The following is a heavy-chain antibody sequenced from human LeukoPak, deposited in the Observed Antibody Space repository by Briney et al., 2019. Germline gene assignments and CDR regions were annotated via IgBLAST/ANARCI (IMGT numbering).Heavy chain of an antibody. CDR2: ITSSSSFI. CDR1: GFSFSTYG. J-gene: IGHJ4*02. Sequence: PGGSLRLSCAASGFSFSTYGMSWLRQAPGKGLEWVSSITSSSSFICYADSAKGRFTVSRDNAKNSLFLQMSSLRAEDTAVYYCARDRNTPIDYWGQGTLVTVSS. CDR3: ARDRNTPIDY. D-gene: IGHD5-18*01. V-gene: IGHV3-21*01.